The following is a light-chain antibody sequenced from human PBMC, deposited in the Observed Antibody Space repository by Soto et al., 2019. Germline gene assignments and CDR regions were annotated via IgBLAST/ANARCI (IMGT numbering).Light chain of an antibody. J-gene: IGLJ1*01. Sequence: QSVLTQPPSVSGTLGQGVTISCSGSTSNIGENTVAWFQQLPGTAPKVLIYVTDRRPSGVPDRFSGSKSGTSAYLAISGLQSEDEADYSCAALDVTLNGHVFGTGTKLTVL. CDR2: VTD. CDR3: AALDVTLNGHV. CDR1: TSNIGENT. V-gene: IGLV1-44*01.